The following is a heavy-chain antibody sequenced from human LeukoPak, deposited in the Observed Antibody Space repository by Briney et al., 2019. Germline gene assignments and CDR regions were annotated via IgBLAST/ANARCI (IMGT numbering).Heavy chain of an antibody. V-gene: IGHV4-39*07. J-gene: IGHJ4*02. CDR2: VYFSGDT. Sequence: SETLSLTCTVSGGSISNRYHYWGWLRQPPGKSLDWLGSVYFSGDTYYHPSLKSRLTLSADTSKNQFSLKLSSVTAADTAVYYCARGPTMIVAFFFDYWGQGTLVLVSS. D-gene: IGHD3-22*01. CDR1: GGSISNRYHY. CDR3: ARGPTMIVAFFFDY.